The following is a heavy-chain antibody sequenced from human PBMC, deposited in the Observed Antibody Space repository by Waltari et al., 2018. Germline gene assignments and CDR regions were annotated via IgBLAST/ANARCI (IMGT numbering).Heavy chain of an antibody. CDR1: GGTFSSYA. D-gene: IGHD3-22*01. CDR2: FIPSFGTA. V-gene: IGHV1-69*01. J-gene: IGHJ4*02. CDR3: ARGSHYYDSSGYSVY. Sequence: QVQLVQSGAEVKKPGSSVKVSCKASGGTFSSYAIRWVRQAPGQGLAWMGGFIPSFGTATYAQKFKGRVTITADESTSTAYMELSSLRSEDTAVYYCARGSHYYDSSGYSVYWGQGTLVTVSS.